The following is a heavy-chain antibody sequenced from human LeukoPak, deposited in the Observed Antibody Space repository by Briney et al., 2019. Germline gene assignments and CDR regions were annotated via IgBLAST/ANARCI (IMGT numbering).Heavy chain of an antibody. J-gene: IGHJ4*02. CDR2: IYHSGST. D-gene: IGHD5-12*01. V-gene: IGHV4-4*02. CDR3: AISSGYPPLKFDY. Sequence: SGTLSLTCAVSGGSISSSNWWSWVRPPPGKGLEWIGEIYHSGSTNYNPSLKSRVTISVDKSKNQFSLKLSSVTAADTAVYYCAISSGYPPLKFDYWGQGTLVTVSS. CDR1: GGSISSSNW.